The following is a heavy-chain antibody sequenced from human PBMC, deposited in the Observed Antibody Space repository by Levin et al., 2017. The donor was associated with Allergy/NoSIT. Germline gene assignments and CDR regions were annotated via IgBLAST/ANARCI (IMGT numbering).Heavy chain of an antibody. J-gene: IGHJ4*02. CDR2: ISYDGSIT. CDR1: GFTFSTYG. V-gene: IGHV3-30*18. CDR3: AKDPRASASIAPGDSVGYYSDY. Sequence: SCAASGFTFSTYGMHWVRQAPGKGLEWVAVISYDGSITYFADSVQGRFTISRDNSKNTLYLQMNSLRAEDTAVYYCAKDPRASASIAPGDSVGYYSDYWGQGTLVTVSS. D-gene: IGHD6-13*01.